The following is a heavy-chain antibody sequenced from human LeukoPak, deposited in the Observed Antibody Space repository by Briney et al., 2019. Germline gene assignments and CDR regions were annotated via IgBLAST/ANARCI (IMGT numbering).Heavy chain of an antibody. J-gene: IGHJ4*02. CDR3: ARDSGSYHGGY. CDR1: GFTFSSYA. Sequence: GGSLRLSCAASGFTFSSYAMSWVRQAPGKGLEWVSAISGSGGSTYYADSVKGRFTISRDNAKNSLYLQMNSLRAEDTAVYYCARDSGSYHGGYWGQGTLVTVSS. CDR2: ISGSGGST. D-gene: IGHD1-26*01. V-gene: IGHV3-23*01.